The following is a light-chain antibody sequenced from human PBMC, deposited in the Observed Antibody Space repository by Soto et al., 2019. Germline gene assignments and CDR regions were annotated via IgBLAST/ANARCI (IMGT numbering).Light chain of an antibody. CDR2: EVS. J-gene: IGLJ1*01. CDR1: SSDVGGHIY. Sequence: QSALTQPASVSCSPAQSITISCTRTSSDVGGHIYVSWDQQQSGKAPKSKMQEVSYRPSGFSYRFSCSKSGNPASLTISALQAGDEADYACDSFNTSRAYVSGIESRITVL. CDR3: DSFNTSRAYV. V-gene: IGLV2-14*01.